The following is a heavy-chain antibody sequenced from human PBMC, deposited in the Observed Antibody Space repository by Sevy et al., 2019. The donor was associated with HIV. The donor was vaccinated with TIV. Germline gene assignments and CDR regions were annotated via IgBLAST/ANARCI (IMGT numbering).Heavy chain of an antibody. CDR1: GFTFSSYS. D-gene: IGHD2-2*02. Sequence: GGSLRLSCAASGFTFSSYSMNWVRQAPGKGLEWVSSISSSSIYRYYADSVKGRFTISRDNAKNSLYLQMNSLRAEDTAVYYCARGRYCSSTSCYNPYYFDYWGQGTLVTVSS. J-gene: IGHJ4*02. CDR3: ARGRYCSSTSCYNPYYFDY. CDR2: ISSSSIYR. V-gene: IGHV3-21*01.